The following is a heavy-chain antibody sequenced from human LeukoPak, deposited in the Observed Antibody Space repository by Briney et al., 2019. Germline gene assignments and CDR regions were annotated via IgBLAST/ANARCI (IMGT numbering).Heavy chain of an antibody. CDR1: GFTFSRYW. J-gene: IGHJ4*02. Sequence: GGSLRLSCAASGFTFSRYWMSWVRQAPGKGLEWVANIKEDGSEKYYVDSVKGRFTISRDNAKNSLYLQMNSLRAEDTAIYYCAGGLNDYWGQGTLVTVSS. D-gene: IGHD3-16*01. CDR3: AGGLNDY. V-gene: IGHV3-7*05. CDR2: IKEDGSEK.